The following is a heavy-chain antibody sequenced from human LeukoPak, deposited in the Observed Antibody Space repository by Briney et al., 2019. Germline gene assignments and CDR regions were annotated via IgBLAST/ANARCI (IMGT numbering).Heavy chain of an antibody. CDR1: GYSISSGYY. CDR2: IYHSGST. D-gene: IGHD6-13*01. CDR3: ARTYSSSWYGVDY. J-gene: IGHJ4*02. V-gene: IGHV4-38-2*02. Sequence: SETLSLTCTVSGYSISSGYYWGWIRQPPGKGLEWIGSIYHSGSTYYNPSLKSRVTISVDTSKNQFSLKLSSVTAADTAVYYCARTYSSSWYGVDYWGQGTLVTVSS.